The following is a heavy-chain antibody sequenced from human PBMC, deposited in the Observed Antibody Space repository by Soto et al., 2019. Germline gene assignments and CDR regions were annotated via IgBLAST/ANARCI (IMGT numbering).Heavy chain of an antibody. CDR2: TSFSGYT. Sequence: QVQLQESGPGLVKPSQTLSLTCTVSGDSVSGGDSYWSWIRQPPGKALEWIGYTSFSGYTSYTPSLKSRVTISVDMAKSQFSMRVNSVTAADTAIYDCVRGGKPFHYDTSAPGTVDQWGQGTLVSVSS. CDR1: GDSVSGGDSY. J-gene: IGHJ4*02. D-gene: IGHD3-22*01. CDR3: VRGGKPFHYDTSAPGTVDQ. V-gene: IGHV4-30-4*01.